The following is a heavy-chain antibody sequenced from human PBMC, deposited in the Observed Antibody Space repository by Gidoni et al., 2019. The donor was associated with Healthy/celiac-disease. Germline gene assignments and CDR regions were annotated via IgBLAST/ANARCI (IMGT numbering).Heavy chain of an antibody. CDR3: ARDYDYDILTGYYGRSDAFDI. CDR1: GGTFSSYA. J-gene: IGHJ3*02. CDR2: IIPIFGTA. D-gene: IGHD3-9*01. Sequence: QVQLVQSGAEVKKPGSSVKVSCKASGGTFSSYAISWVRQAPGQGFEWMGGIIPIFGTANYAQKFQGRVTITADKSTSTAYMELSSLRSEDTAVYYCARDYDYDILTGYYGRSDAFDIWGQGTMVTVSS. V-gene: IGHV1-69*06.